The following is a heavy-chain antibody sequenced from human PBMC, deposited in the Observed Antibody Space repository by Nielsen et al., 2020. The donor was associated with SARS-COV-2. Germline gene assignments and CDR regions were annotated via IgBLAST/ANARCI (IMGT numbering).Heavy chain of an antibody. J-gene: IGHJ3*02. V-gene: IGHV3-66*01. CDR2: IYSGGST. Sequence: GGSLRLSCAASGFTFSSYSMNWVRQAPGKGLEWVSVIYSGGSTDYADSVKGRFTISRDNSKNTLYLQMNSLRAEDTAVYYCAGAPRLGGAFDIWGQGTMVTVSS. CDR3: AGAPRLGGAFDI. D-gene: IGHD1-26*01. CDR1: GFTFSSYS.